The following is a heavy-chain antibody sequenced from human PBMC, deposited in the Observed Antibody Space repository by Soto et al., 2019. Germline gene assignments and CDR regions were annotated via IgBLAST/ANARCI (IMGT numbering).Heavy chain of an antibody. J-gene: IGHJ4*02. D-gene: IGHD4-17*01. CDR3: ARFSYGDYTATDY. V-gene: IGHV3-21*01. CDR1: GFTFDAYS. Sequence: PGGSLRLSCAASGFTFDAYSMTWVRQAPGKGLEWVSSITSSSTYTYYAASVKGRFTVSRDNAKNSLFLQMNSLRAEDTAVYYCARFSYGDYTATDYWGQGTLVTV. CDR2: ITSSSTYT.